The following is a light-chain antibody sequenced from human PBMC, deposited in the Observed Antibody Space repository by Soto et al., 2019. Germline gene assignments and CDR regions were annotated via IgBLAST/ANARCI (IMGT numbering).Light chain of an antibody. Sequence: QSVLTQPPSVSGAPGQTVTISCTGSSSNIGAGYDVHWCQHLPGTAPKLLIYHNNIRPSGVPDRFSGSKSGTSASLAITGLQAEDEAAYYCQSFDISLSAPVFGGGTKLTVL. CDR3: QSFDISLSAPV. CDR1: SSNIGAGYD. J-gene: IGLJ2*01. V-gene: IGLV1-40*01. CDR2: HNN.